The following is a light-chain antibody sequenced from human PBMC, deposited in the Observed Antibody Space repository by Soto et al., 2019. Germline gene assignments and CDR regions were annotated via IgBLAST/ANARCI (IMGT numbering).Light chain of an antibody. CDR2: EVS. V-gene: IGLV2-8*01. CDR3: SSYGGTNNFVV. J-gene: IGLJ2*01. CDR1: SSDVGAYNY. Sequence: QTVVTQPPSASGSPGQSVTIACTGTSSDVGAYNYVSWYQHRPGKAPQLMIYEVSKRPLGVPDRFFGSKSGNTASLTVSGLQAEDEADYYCSSYGGTNNFVVFGGGTKVTVL.